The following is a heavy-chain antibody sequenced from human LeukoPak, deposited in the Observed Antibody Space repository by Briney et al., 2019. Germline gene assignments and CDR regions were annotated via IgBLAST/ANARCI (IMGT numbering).Heavy chain of an antibody. CDR2: ISSSDSTI. J-gene: IGHJ3*02. V-gene: IGHV3-11*01. CDR1: GFTFSDYY. Sequence: PGGSLRLSCAASGFTFSDYYMSWIRQAPGKGLEWVSYISSSDSTIYYADSVKGRFTISRDNAKNSLYLQMNGLRAEDTAVYYCARETFRYSDAFDIWGQGTMVTVSS. CDR3: ARETFRYSDAFDI. D-gene: IGHD1-14*01.